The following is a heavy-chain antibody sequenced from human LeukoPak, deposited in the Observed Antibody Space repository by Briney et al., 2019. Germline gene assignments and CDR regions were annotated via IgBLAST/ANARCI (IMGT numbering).Heavy chain of an antibody. CDR1: GFSLSTSGVG. CDR3: AHRRGYDFWSGYLDY. V-gene: IGHV2-5*02. Sequence: SGPTLVNPTQTLTLTCTFSGFSLSTSGVGVGWIRQPPGKALEWLALIYWDDDKRYSASLKSRLTITKDTSKNQVVLTMTNMDPVDTATYYCAHRRGYDFWSGYLDYWGQGTLVTVSS. CDR2: IYWDDDK. D-gene: IGHD3-3*01. J-gene: IGHJ4*02.